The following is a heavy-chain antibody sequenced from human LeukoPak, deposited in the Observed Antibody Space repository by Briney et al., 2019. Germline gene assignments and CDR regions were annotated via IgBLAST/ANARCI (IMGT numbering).Heavy chain of an antibody. CDR3: ARFRLTTFDM. J-gene: IGHJ3*02. CDR1: GFTFSRYS. V-gene: IGHV3-48*04. D-gene: IGHD4-11*01. CDR2: ISISSPI. Sequence: GGSLRLSCAASGFTFSRYSMNWVRQAPGKGLEWVSYISISSPIYYADSVEGRFTISRDNAKNSLYLQMNSLRAEDTAVYYCARFRLTTFDMWGQGTMVTVSS.